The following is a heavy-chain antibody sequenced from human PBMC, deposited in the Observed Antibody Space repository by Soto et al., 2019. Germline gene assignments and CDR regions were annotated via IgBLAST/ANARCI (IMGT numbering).Heavy chain of an antibody. CDR3: ARENLVGTPWNGMDV. Sequence: GGSLRLSCAASGFTFSSYGMHWVRQAPGKGLEWVAVIWYDGSNKYYADSVKGRFTISRDNSKNTLYLQMNSLRAEDTAVYYCARENLVGTPWNGMDVWGQGTTVTVSS. CDR2: IWYDGSNK. CDR1: GFTFSSYG. J-gene: IGHJ6*02. D-gene: IGHD5-12*01. V-gene: IGHV3-33*01.